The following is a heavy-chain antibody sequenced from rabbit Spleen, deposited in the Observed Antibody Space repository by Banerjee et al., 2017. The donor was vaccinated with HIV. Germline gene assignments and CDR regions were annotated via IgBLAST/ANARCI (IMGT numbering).Heavy chain of an antibody. Sequence: QSLEESGGGLVQPGGSLKLSCTASGFGFSSSYYMCWVRQAPGKGLEWIACIDIGPSETTHYATWAKGRFTISETSSTTVTLQMTSLTAADTATYFCARDTGSSFSSYGMDLWGPGHPRHRL. CDR3: ARDTGSSFSSYGMDL. CDR2: IDIGPSETT. V-gene: IGHV1S40*01. CDR1: GFGFSSSYY. J-gene: IGHJ6*01. D-gene: IGHD8-1*01.